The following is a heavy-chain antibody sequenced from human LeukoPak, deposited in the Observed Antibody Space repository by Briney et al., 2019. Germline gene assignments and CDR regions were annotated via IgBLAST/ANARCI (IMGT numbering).Heavy chain of an antibody. CDR2: ISWDGGST. V-gene: IGHV3-43D*03. Sequence: PGGSLRLSCAASGFTFDDYAMHWVRQAPGKGLEWVSLISWDGGSTYYADSVRGRFTISRDNSKNSLYLQMNSLRAEDTALYYCAKDSVDSDSGYYYYYMDVWGKGTTVTVSS. D-gene: IGHD2-21*02. CDR1: GFTFDDYA. CDR3: AKDSVDSDSGYYYYYMDV. J-gene: IGHJ6*03.